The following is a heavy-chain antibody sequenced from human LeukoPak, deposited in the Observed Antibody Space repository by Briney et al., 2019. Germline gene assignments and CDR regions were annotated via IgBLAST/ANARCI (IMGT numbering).Heavy chain of an antibody. Sequence: GGSLRLSCAASGFTFTSYAMNWVRQAPGKGLEWVSAIRGDGETTYYADSVEGRCPSSRDNSKDAPYLQMNSLRAEDTAVYYCARVGYSGYDYDYWGQGTLVTVSS. CDR1: GFTFTSYA. J-gene: IGHJ4*02. CDR2: IRGDGETT. V-gene: IGHV3-23*01. D-gene: IGHD5-12*01. CDR3: ARVGYSGYDYDY.